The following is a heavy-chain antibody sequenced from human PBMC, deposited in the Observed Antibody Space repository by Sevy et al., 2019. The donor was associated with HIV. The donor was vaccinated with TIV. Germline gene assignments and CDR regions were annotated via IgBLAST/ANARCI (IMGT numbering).Heavy chain of an antibody. D-gene: IGHD4-4*01. J-gene: IGHJ5*02. CDR3: ARETDNSARWLDP. CDR2: IWHDGSNK. Sequence: GGSLRLSCAASGFTFKFHGMHWVRQAPGKGLEWVAFIWHDGSNKYMADSVKGRFTISRDNSKNTLFLQMNSLTVQDTAVYYCARETDNSARWLDPWGQGTLVTVSS. V-gene: IGHV3-30*02. CDR1: GFTFKFHG.